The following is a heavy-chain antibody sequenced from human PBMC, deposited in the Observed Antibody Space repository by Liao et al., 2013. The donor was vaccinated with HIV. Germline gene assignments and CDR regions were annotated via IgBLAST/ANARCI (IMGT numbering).Heavy chain of an antibody. CDR2: MYHTGSS. CDR3: AREPNEAGILYAFDI. V-gene: IGHV4-59*01. D-gene: IGHD1-1*01. J-gene: IGHJ3*02. CDR1: GGSINNSY. Sequence: QVQLQQWGAGLLKPSETLSLTCIVSGGSINNSYWSWIRQPPGKGLEWIGYMYHTGSSKYNPSLKSRVTISIDTSKNQISLNLSSVTAADTAVYYCAREPNEAGILYAFDIWGQGTMVTVSA.